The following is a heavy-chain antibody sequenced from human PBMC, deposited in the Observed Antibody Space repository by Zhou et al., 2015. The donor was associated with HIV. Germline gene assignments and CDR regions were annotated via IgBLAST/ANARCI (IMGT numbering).Heavy chain of an antibody. Sequence: QVQLVQSGAEVKKPGSSVKVSYKASGGTFSSYVISWVRQAPGQGLEWMGGIIHIFGAANYAQKFKGRVTITADESTSTAYMELSSLRSEDTAVYYCARDRGFRPDTFDIWGQGDNGHRLF. V-gene: IGHV1-69*12. CDR3: ARDRGFRPDTFDI. D-gene: IGHD3-10*01. J-gene: IGHJ3*02. CDR2: IIHIFGAA. CDR1: GGTFSSYV.